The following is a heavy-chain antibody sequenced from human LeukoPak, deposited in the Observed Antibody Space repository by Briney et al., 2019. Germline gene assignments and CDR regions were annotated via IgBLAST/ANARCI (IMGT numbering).Heavy chain of an antibody. J-gene: IGHJ6*03. CDR1: GGSMSNNY. V-gene: IGHV4-59*08. CDR2: ISYTGST. D-gene: IGHD4-17*01. CDR3: ARLQSANYDNGYYTGGFYYMDV. Sequence: SETLSLTCSVSGGSMSNNYWGWIRQPPGRGLEWIGYISYTGSTSYTPSLKSRVSIFLETPRNQFSLEVSSVIAADTAVYYCARLQSANYDNGYYTGGFYYMDVWGKGTTVTVSS.